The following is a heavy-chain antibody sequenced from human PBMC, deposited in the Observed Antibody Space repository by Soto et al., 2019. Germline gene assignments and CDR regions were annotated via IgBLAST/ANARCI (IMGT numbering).Heavy chain of an antibody. J-gene: IGHJ4*02. D-gene: IGHD6-13*01. CDR3: ARGRGAAAVYFDF. Sequence: QVQLVESGGGLVKPGGSLRLSCAVSGFTFSDYYMTWIRQAPGKGLEWVSYISSSTSHTNYADSVKGRFTISRDNAKNSLFLQMNSLRAEDTAVYYCARGRGAAAVYFDFWGRGPLVTVSS. V-gene: IGHV3-11*05. CDR2: ISSSTSHT. CDR1: GFTFSDYY.